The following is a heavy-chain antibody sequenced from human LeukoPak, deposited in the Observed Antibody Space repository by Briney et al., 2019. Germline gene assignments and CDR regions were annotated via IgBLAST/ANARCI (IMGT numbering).Heavy chain of an antibody. CDR2: IRNKANSYTT. V-gene: IGHV3-72*01. J-gene: IGHJ4*02. D-gene: IGHD3-22*01. CDR3: ASLLR. CDR1: GFTFSDHY. Sequence: GGSLRLSCAASGFTFSDHYMDWVRQAPGKGLEWVGRIRNKANSYTTEYAASVKGRFTISRDDSKNSVYLQMNSLKTEDTAVYYCASLLRWGLGTLVTVSS.